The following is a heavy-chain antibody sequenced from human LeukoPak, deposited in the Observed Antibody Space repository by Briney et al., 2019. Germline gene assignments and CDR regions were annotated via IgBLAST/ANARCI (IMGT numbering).Heavy chain of an antibody. CDR2: IYPRDGST. V-gene: IGHV1-46*01. Sequence: ASVTVSCTASGYSFTSNYIHWVRQAPGQGLEWMGMIYPRDGSTSYAQKFQGRVMITADESTSTAYMELSSLRSEDTAVYYCARNEVTMVRGVIKAAFDYWGQGTLVTVSS. CDR1: GYSFTSNY. CDR3: ARNEVTMVRGVIKAAFDY. D-gene: IGHD3-10*01. J-gene: IGHJ4*02.